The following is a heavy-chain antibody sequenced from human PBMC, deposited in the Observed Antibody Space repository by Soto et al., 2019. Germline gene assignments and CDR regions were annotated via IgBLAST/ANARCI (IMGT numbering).Heavy chain of an antibody. CDR1: GFSFGTTS. CDR2: VAFYEFTQ. V-gene: IGHV3-30*18. CDR3: AKEGTRASFDH. Sequence: QVPLVESGGGVVQPGGSLRLSCAASGFSFGTTSMHWVRQAPGMGLEWVSVVAFYEFTQYYADSVKGRFSISRDNSKNILYLQMNNLSIEDTAVYYCAKEGTRASFDHWGQGALVTVAS. J-gene: IGHJ4*02.